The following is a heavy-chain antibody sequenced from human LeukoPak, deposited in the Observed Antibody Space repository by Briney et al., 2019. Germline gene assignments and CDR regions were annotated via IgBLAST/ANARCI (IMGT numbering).Heavy chain of an antibody. D-gene: IGHD5-18*01. J-gene: IGHJ4*02. CDR2: INSDGSST. CDR3: AKGNGYSYGRYYFDY. CDR1: GLTFSSYW. V-gene: IGHV3-74*01. Sequence: PGGSLRLSCAASGLTFSSYWMHWVRQAPGKGLVWVSRINSDGSSTSYADSVKGRFTISRDNSKNTLYLQVNSLRAEDTAVYYCAKGNGYSYGRYYFDYWGQGTLVTVSS.